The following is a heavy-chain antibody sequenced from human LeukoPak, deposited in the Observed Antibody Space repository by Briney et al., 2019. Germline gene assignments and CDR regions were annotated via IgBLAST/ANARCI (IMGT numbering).Heavy chain of an antibody. V-gene: IGHV1-69*05. CDR2: IIPIFGTA. CDR1: GGTFSSYA. J-gene: IGHJ4*02. Sequence: SSVKVSCKASGGTFSSYAISWVRQAPGQGLEWMGRIIPIFGTANYAQKFQGRVTITTDESTSTAYMELSRLRSEDTAVYYCARDLSSRLRYFDERLDYWGQGTLVTVSS. CDR3: ARDLSSRLRYFDERLDY. D-gene: IGHD3-9*01.